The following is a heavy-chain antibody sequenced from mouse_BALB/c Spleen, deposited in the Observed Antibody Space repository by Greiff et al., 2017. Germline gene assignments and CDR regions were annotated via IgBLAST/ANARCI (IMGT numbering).Heavy chain of an antibody. CDR3: ARDLYYYGRGFAY. CDR1: GFTFSDYY. Sequence: EVHLVESGGGLVKPGGSLKLSCAASGFTFSDYYMYWVRQTPEKRLEWVATISDGGSYTYYPDSVKGRFTISRDNAKNNLYLQMSSLKSEDTAMYYCARDLYYYGRGFAYWGQGTLVTVSA. J-gene: IGHJ3*01. V-gene: IGHV5-4*02. D-gene: IGHD1-1*01. CDR2: ISDGGSYT.